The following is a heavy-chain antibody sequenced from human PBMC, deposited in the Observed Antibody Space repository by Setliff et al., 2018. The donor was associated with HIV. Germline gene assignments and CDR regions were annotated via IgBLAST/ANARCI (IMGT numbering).Heavy chain of an antibody. CDR3: ARSSTAGFDY. CDR1: GYSISSGYY. V-gene: IGHV4-38-2*01. D-gene: IGHD4-17*01. CDR2: INHSGIS. J-gene: IGHJ4*01. Sequence: SETLSLTCAVSGYSISSGYYWGWIRQPPGKGLEWIGEINHSGISNFNPSLKSRVSIPIDTPRSQFSLKLSSVTAADTAVYYCARSSTAGFDYWGQGRLVTVSS.